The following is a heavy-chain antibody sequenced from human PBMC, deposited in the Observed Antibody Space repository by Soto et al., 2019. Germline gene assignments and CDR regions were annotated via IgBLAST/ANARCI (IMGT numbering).Heavy chain of an antibody. V-gene: IGHV2-5*02. CDR1: GFSLSTSGVG. J-gene: IGHJ4*02. CDR2: IYWDDDK. Sequence: QITLKESGPTLVKPTQTLTLTCTFSGFSLSTSGVGVGWIRQPPGKALEWLALIYWDDDKRYSPSLNSRLTITEDTSNNQVVLTMTNMDPVDTATYYCAHRQRTVYFDYWGQGTLVTVSS. D-gene: IGHD4-17*01. CDR3: AHRQRTVYFDY.